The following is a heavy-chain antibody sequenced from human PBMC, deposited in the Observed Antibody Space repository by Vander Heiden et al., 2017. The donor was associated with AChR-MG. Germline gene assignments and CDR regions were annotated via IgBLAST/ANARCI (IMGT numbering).Heavy chain of an antibody. V-gene: IGHV3-21*01. J-gene: IGHJ6*03. CDR2: ISSSSSYI. D-gene: IGHD2-15*01. CDR3: ARGFVVVVAAHYYYYYMDV. CDR1: GFTFSSYS. Sequence: EVQLVESGGGLVKPGGSLRLSCAASGFTFSSYSLNWVRQAPGKGLEWVSSISSSSSYIYYADSVKGRFTISRDNAKNSLYLQMNSLRAEDTAVYYCARGFVVVVAAHYYYYYMDVWGKGTTVTVSS.